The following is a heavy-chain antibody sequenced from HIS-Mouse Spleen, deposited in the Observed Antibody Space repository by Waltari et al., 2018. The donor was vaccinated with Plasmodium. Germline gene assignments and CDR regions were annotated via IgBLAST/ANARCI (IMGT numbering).Heavy chain of an antibody. CDR2: TSAYHGNT. J-gene: IGHJ3*02. CDR1: CYTFTSYG. V-gene: IGHV1-18*01. Sequence: QIQLVQSGAEVKKPEASVKVSCKASCYTFTSYGMSWVGQAPGQGLEWRGWTSAYHGNTKVEQQRQARVTTTPDTSTSTAYRALRSPSTDDTAVYYCARGPAGDALDTRGQGTMATVSS. CDR3: ARGPAGDALDT. D-gene: IGHD6-19*01.